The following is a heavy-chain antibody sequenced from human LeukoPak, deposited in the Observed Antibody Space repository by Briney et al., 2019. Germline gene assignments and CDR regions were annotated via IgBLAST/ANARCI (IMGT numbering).Heavy chain of an antibody. Sequence: ASVKVSCKASGYTFTNYDINWVRQATGQGHEWMGWMNPNSGNTGYAQKFQGRVTITRNTSITTAYMELSSLRSEDTAVYYCARAVRRACDIWGQGTMVTVSS. CDR1: GYTFTNYD. J-gene: IGHJ3*02. CDR2: MNPNSGNT. D-gene: IGHD3-10*01. CDR3: ARAVRRACDI. V-gene: IGHV1-8*03.